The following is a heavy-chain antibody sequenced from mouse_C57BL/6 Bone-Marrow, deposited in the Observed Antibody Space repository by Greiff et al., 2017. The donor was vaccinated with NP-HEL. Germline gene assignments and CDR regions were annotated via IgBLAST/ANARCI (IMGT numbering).Heavy chain of an antibody. Sequence: DVQLQESGPELVKPGASVTIPCKASGYTFTDYNMDWVKQSHGKSLEWIGDINPNNGGTIYNQKFKGKATLTVDKSSSTAYTELRSLPSADTAGYYCASKAYYYGSSRYWYFDVWGTGTTVTVSS. J-gene: IGHJ1*03. D-gene: IGHD1-1*01. V-gene: IGHV1-18*01. CDR3: ASKAYYYGSSRYWYFDV. CDR2: INPNNGGT. CDR1: GYTFTDYN.